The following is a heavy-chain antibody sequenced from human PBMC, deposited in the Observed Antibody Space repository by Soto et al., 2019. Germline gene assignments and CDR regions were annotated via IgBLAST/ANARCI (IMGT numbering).Heavy chain of an antibody. Sequence: ASVKVSFKASEYTFTGYYLHWVRQAPGQGLEWMGWINPNGGGTIYAQKFQGRLTMTRDTSITTAYMELSRLSSDDTAFYYCATSSDWSPLLDYWGQGTPVTVSS. J-gene: IGHJ4*02. CDR1: EYTFTGYY. D-gene: IGHD6-19*01. CDR3: ATSSDWSPLLDY. CDR2: INPNGGGT. V-gene: IGHV1-2*02.